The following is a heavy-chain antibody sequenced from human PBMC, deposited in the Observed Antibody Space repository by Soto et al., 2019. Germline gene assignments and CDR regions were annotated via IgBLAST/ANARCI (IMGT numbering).Heavy chain of an antibody. CDR1: NGSISSYY. J-gene: IGHJ3*02. CDR3: ERVHEYISEILIWRDGFDI. V-gene: IGHV4-59*01. CDR2: IYYSGST. Sequence: PSETLSLTCTVSNGSISSYYWSWIRQPPGKGLEWIGSIYYSGSTNYSPSLERRVTLSVDTSMNQFSLRLTSVTAADTAVYYCERVHEYISEILIWRDGFDIWGQGTMVTVSS. D-gene: IGHD3-9*01.